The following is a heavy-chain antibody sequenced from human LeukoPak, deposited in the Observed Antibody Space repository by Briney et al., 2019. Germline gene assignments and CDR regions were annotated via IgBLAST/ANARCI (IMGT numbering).Heavy chain of an antibody. CDR3: ARDVGGYNYGYSLDY. CDR2: IYTSGST. D-gene: IGHD5-18*01. J-gene: IGHJ4*02. V-gene: IGHV4-4*07. CDR1: GGSISSYY. Sequence: SETLSLTCTVSGGSISSYYWSWIRQPPGKGLEWIGRIYTSGSTSYNSSLKSRVTMSVDTSKNQFSLKLSSVTAADTAVYYCARDVGGYNYGYSLDYWGQGTLVSVSS.